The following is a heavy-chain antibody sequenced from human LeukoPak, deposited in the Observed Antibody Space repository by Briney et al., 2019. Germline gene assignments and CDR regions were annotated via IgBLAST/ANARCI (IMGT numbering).Heavy chain of an antibody. Sequence: GGSLRLSCAVSGFTFRNYAMSWVRQAPGKALEWVSRVDGGGSTSYADSVKGRFSISSDISKSTPYLQMSSLRGEDTAVYYCARDDAPDGGFLDCWGQGTLVTVSS. D-gene: IGHD2/OR15-2a*01. V-gene: IGHV3-23*01. CDR1: GFTFRNYA. CDR2: VDGGGST. J-gene: IGHJ4*02. CDR3: ARDDAPDGGFLDC.